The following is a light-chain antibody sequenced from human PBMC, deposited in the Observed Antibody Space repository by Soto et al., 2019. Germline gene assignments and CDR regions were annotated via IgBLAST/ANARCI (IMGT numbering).Light chain of an antibody. CDR1: QSFGTY. J-gene: IGKJ5*01. CDR3: QQRTKLPLT. V-gene: IGKV3-11*01. Sequence: ILLSQTPATLSLSPGERATLSCRASQSFGTYLAWYQQKPGQSPRLLIYDSYNRATGIPARFSGSGSGTDFTLTISSLEPEDFAVYYCQQRTKLPLTFGQGTRLEIK. CDR2: DSY.